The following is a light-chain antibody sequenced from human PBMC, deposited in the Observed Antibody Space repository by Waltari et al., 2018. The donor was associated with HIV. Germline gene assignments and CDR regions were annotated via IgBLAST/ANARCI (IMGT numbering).Light chain of an antibody. Sequence: DIQMTQSPSTLSASIGDSVTITCRASQMINSALAWYQQKPGKAPKLLIYKSSSLQSDVPSRFSGSESGTEFTLTISSLQSDDFATYYCQQYDSYSLTFGQGTKLEIK. CDR3: QQYDSYSLT. CDR1: QMINSA. CDR2: KSS. J-gene: IGKJ2*01. V-gene: IGKV1-5*03.